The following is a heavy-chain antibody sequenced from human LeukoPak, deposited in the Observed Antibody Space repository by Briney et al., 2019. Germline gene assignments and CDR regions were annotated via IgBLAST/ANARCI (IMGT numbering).Heavy chain of an antibody. Sequence: GGSLRLSCAASGFTFSSYGMHWVRQAPGKGLEWVAVISYDGSNKYYADSVKGRFTISRDNSKNTLYLQMNSLRAEDTAVYYCAKRSGMGYSSGWYDPYYFDYWGQGTLVTVSS. D-gene: IGHD6-19*01. CDR3: AKRSGMGYSSGWYDPYYFDY. V-gene: IGHV3-30*18. J-gene: IGHJ4*02. CDR2: ISYDGSNK. CDR1: GFTFSSYG.